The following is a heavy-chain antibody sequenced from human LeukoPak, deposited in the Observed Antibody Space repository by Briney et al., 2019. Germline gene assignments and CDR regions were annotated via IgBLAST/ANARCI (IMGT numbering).Heavy chain of an antibody. V-gene: IGHV3-30-3*01. CDR2: ISYDGTNK. D-gene: IGHD2-2*01. CDR1: GFTFSAYA. CDR3: ARGFSTSSWSHVDY. Sequence: GGSLRLSCAASGFTFSAYAVHWVRQAQGKGLEWLAVISYDGTNKFYADSVKGRFTISRDNSKNTLYLQMNSLRAEDTAVYYCARGFSTSSWSHVDYWGQGTLLTVSS. J-gene: IGHJ4*02.